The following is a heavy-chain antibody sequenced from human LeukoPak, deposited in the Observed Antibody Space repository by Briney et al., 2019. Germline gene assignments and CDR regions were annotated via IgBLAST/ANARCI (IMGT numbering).Heavy chain of an antibody. D-gene: IGHD3-10*01. J-gene: IGHJ4*02. CDR3: ARDIVSGSGSLDY. CDR1: RFSFSNYW. V-gene: IGHV3-74*01. CDR2: VKSDGSNP. Sequence: GGSLRLSCAASRFSFSNYWMHWVRQAPGKGLVWVSRVKSDGSNPSYADSVKGRFTISRDNAENMLYLQMNTLGTEDTAVYYCARDIVSGSGSLDYWGQGTLVTVSS.